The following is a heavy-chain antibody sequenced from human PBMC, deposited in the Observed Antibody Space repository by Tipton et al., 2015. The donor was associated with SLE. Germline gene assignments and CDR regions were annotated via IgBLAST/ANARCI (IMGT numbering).Heavy chain of an antibody. CDR1: GYSFTSYW. Sequence: QLVQSGAEVKKPGESLKISCKGSGYSFTSYWIGWVRQMPGKGLEWMGLLYPGDSDTRYSPSFQGQVTISSDKSIIPAYLQWSSRKASDTAMYYWARQYSYAKGYFDYWGQGTLVTVSS. V-gene: IGHV5-51*01. CDR2: LYPGDSDT. J-gene: IGHJ4*02. CDR3: ARQYSYAKGYFDY. D-gene: IGHD5-18*01.